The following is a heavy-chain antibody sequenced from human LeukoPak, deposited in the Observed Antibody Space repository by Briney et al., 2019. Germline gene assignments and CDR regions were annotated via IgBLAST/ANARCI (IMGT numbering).Heavy chain of an antibody. J-gene: IGHJ4*02. V-gene: IGHV4-39*07. CDR3: ARTYSRYTVDVY. CDR2: IYYSGSN. Sequence: PSETLSLTCTVSSGSISSSSYYWGRIGQPPGKGLEWIGSIYYSGSNYYNPSLTSRVTISVDTSKNQFSLKLSSVTAADTAVYYCARTYSRYTVDVYWGQGTLVTVSS. D-gene: IGHD6-13*01. CDR1: SGSISSSSYY.